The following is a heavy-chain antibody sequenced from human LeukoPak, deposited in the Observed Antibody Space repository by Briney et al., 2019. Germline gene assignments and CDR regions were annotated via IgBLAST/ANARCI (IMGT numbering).Heavy chain of an antibody. Sequence: SETLSLTCTVSGGSISSYYWSWIRQPAGKGLEWIGRIYTSGSTNYNPSLKSRVTMSVDTSKNQFSLKLSPVTAADTAVYYCARVGLAAAGTPYYYYYMDVWGKGTTVTVSS. D-gene: IGHD6-13*01. J-gene: IGHJ6*03. CDR1: GGSISSYY. CDR2: IYTSGST. V-gene: IGHV4-4*07. CDR3: ARVGLAAAGTPYYYYYMDV.